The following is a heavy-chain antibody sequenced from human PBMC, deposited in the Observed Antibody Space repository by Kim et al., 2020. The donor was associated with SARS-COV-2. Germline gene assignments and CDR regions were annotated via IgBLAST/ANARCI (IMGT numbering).Heavy chain of an antibody. D-gene: IGHD3-22*01. CDR2: IYYSGST. CDR1: GGSISSGGYY. CDR3: ARAPLRSMIVVVISAFDI. V-gene: IGHV4-31*03. J-gene: IGHJ3*02. Sequence: SETLSLTCTVSGGSISSGGYYWSWIRQHPGKGLEWIGYIYYSGSTYYNPSLKSRVTISVDTSKNQFSLKLSSVTAADTAVYYCARAPLRSMIVVVISAFDIWGQGTMVTVSS.